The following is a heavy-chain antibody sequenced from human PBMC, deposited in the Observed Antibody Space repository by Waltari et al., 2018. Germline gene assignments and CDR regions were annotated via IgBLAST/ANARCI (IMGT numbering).Heavy chain of an antibody. CDR2: SRLPGST. Sequence: QVQLQQWGAGLLGPSETLSLTCAVYGASFSDYYWGWVRHPPGKGLELIGQSRLPGSTNYNPSLKSRVTLSTDTPRSQFSLRLGSVTAADTALYFCTGGGNYDFWSHRPFVDPWGQGTLVTVSS. D-gene: IGHD3-3*01. V-gene: IGHV4-34*01. CDR3: TGGGNYDFWSHRPFVDP. CDR1: GASFSDYY. J-gene: IGHJ5*02.